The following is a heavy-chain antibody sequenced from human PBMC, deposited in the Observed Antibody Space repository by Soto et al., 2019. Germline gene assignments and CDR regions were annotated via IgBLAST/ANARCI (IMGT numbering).Heavy chain of an antibody. V-gene: IGHV4-34*01. D-gene: IGHD3-22*01. CDR3: ARGSTGSVFYYDSSGYYYRY. J-gene: IGHJ4*02. CDR1: GGSFSGYY. CDR2: INHSGST. Sequence: SETLSLTCAVYGGSFSGYYWSWIRQPPGKGLEWIGEINHSGSTNYNPSLKSRVTISVDTSKNQFSLKLSSVTAADTAVHYCARGSTGSVFYYDSSGYYYRYWGQGTLVTVSS.